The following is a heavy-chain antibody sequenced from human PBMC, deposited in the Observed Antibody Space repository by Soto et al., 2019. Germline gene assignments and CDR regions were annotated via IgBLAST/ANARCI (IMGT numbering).Heavy chain of an antibody. Sequence: SATLSLTCTFPGDSISSNNNYWRWIRQPPGEGLVWIGFISYSGPTSYRTSLKKRVAISIETSKNQFSLSLISVTAADTSVYYCARGRGYSYGLDPWGQGTLVTVSS. V-gene: IGHV4-30-4*01. J-gene: IGHJ5*02. D-gene: IGHD5-18*01. CDR3: ARGRGYSYGLDP. CDR1: GDSISSNNNY. CDR2: ISYSGPT.